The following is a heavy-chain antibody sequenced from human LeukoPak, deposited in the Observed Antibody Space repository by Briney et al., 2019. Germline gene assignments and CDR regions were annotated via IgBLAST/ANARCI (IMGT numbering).Heavy chain of an antibody. CDR1: GFTFSMSA. V-gene: IGHV3-30-3*01. CDR2: ISFDGGNK. CDR3: ARGRAGIAAAGFDY. J-gene: IGHJ4*02. D-gene: IGHD6-13*01. Sequence: PGGSLRLSCATPGFTFSMSAMHWVRLAPGKGLDWVAVISFDGGNKFYADSVKGRFSISRDNSKNTLYLQMSSLGLDDTAVYFCARGRAGIAAAGFDYWGQGTLVTVSS.